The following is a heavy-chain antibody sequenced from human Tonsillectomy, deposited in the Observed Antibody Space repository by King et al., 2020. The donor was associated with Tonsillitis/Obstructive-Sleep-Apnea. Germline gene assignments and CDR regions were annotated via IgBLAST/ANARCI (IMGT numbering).Heavy chain of an antibody. J-gene: IGHJ4*02. D-gene: IGHD3-10*01. V-gene: IGHV3-23*04. CDR2: IIGGGGCT. CDR1: GITFSSYA. Sequence: QLVQSGGGLVQPGGSLRLSCAASGITFSSYAMSWVRPAPGKGLEWVSTIIGGGGCTYYADSVKVRFTISRDNSKNTLYLQRNSLRAEDTAVYYCAKAMVQGIIITIFDYWGQGTLVTVSS. CDR3: AKAMVQGIIITIFDY.